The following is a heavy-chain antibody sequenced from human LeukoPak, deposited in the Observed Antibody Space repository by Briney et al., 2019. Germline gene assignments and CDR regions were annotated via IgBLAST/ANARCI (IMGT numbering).Heavy chain of an antibody. J-gene: IGHJ3*02. CDR2: INQDGSAI. Sequence: PGGSLRLSCAASGFIFSSYSMNWVRQVPGIGLEWVANINQDGSAIYHVDSVKGRFTISRDNAMNSLYLQMNSLRAEDTAVYYCARSTDLAFEMCGQGTMVTVSS. CDR1: GFIFSSYS. V-gene: IGHV3-7*02. CDR3: ARSTDLAFEM.